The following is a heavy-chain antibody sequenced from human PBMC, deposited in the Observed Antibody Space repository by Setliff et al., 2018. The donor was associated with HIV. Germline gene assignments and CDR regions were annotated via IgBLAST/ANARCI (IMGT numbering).Heavy chain of an antibody. D-gene: IGHD3-22*01. J-gene: IGHJ4*02. CDR2: ISGSSSVI. V-gene: IGHV3-23*01. Sequence: GSLRLSCEVSGFTFSNYAMSWVRQAPGKGLEWVSGISGSSSVIHYVESVRGRFTISRDNSKNTVYLQMNSLRAEDTAEYYCAKELAASGLGYFGSWGRGILVTVSS. CDR3: AKELAASGLGYFGS. CDR1: GFTFSNYA.